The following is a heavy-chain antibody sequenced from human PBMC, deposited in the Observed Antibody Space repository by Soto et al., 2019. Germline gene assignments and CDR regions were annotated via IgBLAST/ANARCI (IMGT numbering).Heavy chain of an antibody. CDR3: ARDARGTRGFDEMDI. CDR1: GYIFTGYH. Sequence: ASVKVSCKASGYIFTGYHIHWVRQAPGRGLEWMGWINPDSGDTEYAQNFQGRVTMTRDTSFNLVYMEMSGLMSDDTAVYYCARDARGTRGFDEMDIWGQGTTVTVS. V-gene: IGHV1-2*02. CDR2: INPDSGDT. D-gene: IGHD3-9*01. J-gene: IGHJ6*02.